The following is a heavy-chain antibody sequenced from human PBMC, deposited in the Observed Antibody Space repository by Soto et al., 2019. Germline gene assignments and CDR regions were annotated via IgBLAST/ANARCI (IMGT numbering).Heavy chain of an antibody. Sequence: GGSLRLSCAAAGFTFINAWMSWVRKDTGKGLEWVGRIKSKTDGGTTDYAAPVKGRFTISRDDSKNTLYLQMNSLKIEDTAVYYCTTDDVAVANAEIDYWGQGTLVTVSS. D-gene: IGHD6-19*01. J-gene: IGHJ4*02. V-gene: IGHV3-15*01. CDR1: GFTFINAW. CDR2: IKSKTDGGTT. CDR3: TTDDVAVANAEIDY.